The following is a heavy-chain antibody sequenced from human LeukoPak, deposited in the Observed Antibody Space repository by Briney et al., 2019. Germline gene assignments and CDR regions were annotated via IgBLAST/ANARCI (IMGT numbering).Heavy chain of an antibody. V-gene: IGHV3-7*03. CDR2: IKQDGSDK. Sequence: GGSLRLSCAASGFIFSSYWMSWVRQAPGKGLEWVANIKQDGSDKSYVDSVKGRFTISRDNAKNSLYLQMNSLRAEDTAVYYCAKWGPYDILTGRINWGQGTLVTVSS. J-gene: IGHJ4*02. D-gene: IGHD3-9*01. CDR1: GFIFSSYW. CDR3: AKWGPYDILTGRIN.